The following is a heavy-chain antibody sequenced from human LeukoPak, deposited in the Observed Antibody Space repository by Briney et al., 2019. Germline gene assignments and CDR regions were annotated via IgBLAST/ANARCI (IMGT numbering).Heavy chain of an antibody. V-gene: IGHV2-70*11. CDR3: AWTRGQYYYDSSGYPFDY. J-gene: IGHJ4*02. CDR2: FDWDDDK. D-gene: IGHD3-22*01. CDR1: GFSLSTTGMC. Sequence: SGPTLVNPTQTLTLTCTFSGFSLSTTGMCVSWIRQPPGKALEWLARFDWDDDKHYSTSLKTRLTISKDTSKNQVVLTMTNMDPADTATYYCAWTRGQYYYDSSGYPFDYWGQGTLVTVSS.